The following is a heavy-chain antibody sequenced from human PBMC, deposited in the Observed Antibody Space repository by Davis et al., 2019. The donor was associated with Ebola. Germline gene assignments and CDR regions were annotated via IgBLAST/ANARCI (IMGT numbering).Heavy chain of an antibody. CDR2: IYPGDSDT. CDR3: ARLLGYCSSTSCHHYYGMDV. J-gene: IGHJ6*02. Sequence: GESLKISCKGSGYRFTSYWIGWVRQMPGKGLEWMGIIYPGDSDTRYSPSFQGHVTISADKSISTAYLQWSSLKASDTAMYYCARLLGYCSSTSCHHYYGMDVWGQGTTVTVSS. CDR1: GYRFTSYW. V-gene: IGHV5-51*01. D-gene: IGHD2-2*01.